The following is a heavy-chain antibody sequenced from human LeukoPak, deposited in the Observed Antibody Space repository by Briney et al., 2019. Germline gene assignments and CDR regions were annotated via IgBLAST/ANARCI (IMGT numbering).Heavy chain of an antibody. D-gene: IGHD3-22*01. CDR1: GGTFSSYA. Sequence: SVKVSCKASGGTFSSYAISWVRQAPGQGLEWMGGIIPIFGTANYAQKFQGRVTITADESTSTAYMELSSLRSEDTAVYYCARGFPPRRYYDSSGYYSYYFDYWGQGTLVTVSS. V-gene: IGHV1-69*13. J-gene: IGHJ4*02. CDR2: IIPIFGTA. CDR3: ARGFPPRRYYDSSGYYSYYFDY.